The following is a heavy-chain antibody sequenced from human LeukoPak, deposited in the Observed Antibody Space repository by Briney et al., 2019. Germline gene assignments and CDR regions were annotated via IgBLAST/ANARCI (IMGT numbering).Heavy chain of an antibody. V-gene: IGHV3-21*01. Sequence: PGGSLRLSCAASGFTFSSYRMNWVRQAPGKGLEWVSIISRASESIFYADSVKGRFTISRDNAKNSLYLQMNGLRAEDTAAYYCARGATDTTRWFDPWGQGTLVTVSS. J-gene: IGHJ5*02. CDR3: ARGATDTTRWFDP. CDR2: ISRASESI. D-gene: IGHD1-7*01. CDR1: GFTFSSYR.